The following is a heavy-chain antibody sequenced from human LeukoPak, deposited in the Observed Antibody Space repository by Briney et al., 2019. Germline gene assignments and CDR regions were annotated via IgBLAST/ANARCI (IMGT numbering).Heavy chain of an antibody. CDR2: VYYSGSA. Sequence: SETLSLTCTVPGGSISSSSHYWGWIRQPPGKGLEWSGSVYYSGSAYYNPSLKSRVTISVDTSKNQFSLQLSTLTGADTAVYFCARHVGSGSWFDYWGQGTLVTVSS. J-gene: IGHJ4*02. CDR3: ARHVGSGSWFDY. CDR1: GGSISSSSHY. D-gene: IGHD6-13*01. V-gene: IGHV4-39*01.